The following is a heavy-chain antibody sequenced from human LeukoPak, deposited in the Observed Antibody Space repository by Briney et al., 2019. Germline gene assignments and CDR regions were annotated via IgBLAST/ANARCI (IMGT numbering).Heavy chain of an antibody. Sequence: SQTLSLTCTVSGGSISSGGYYWSWIRQHPGKGLEWIGYIYYSGSTYYNPSLKSRVTISVDTSKNQFSLKLSSVTAADTAVYYCASGVLSYSGYEHNPKSYYYYGMDVWGQGTTVTVSS. V-gene: IGHV4-31*03. D-gene: IGHD5-12*01. CDR2: IYYSGST. CDR1: GGSISSGGYY. CDR3: ASGVLSYSGYEHNPKSYYYYGMDV. J-gene: IGHJ6*02.